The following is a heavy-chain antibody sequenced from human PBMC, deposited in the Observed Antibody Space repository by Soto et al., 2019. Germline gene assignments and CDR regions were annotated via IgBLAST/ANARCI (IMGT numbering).Heavy chain of an antibody. V-gene: IGHV1-69*13. CDR1: GGTFSSYA. J-gene: IGHJ4*02. CDR2: IIPIFGTA. CDR3: AIDRGGIQLWSQFDY. D-gene: IGHD5-18*01. Sequence: SVKVSCKASGGTFSSYAISWVRQAPGQGLEWMGGIIPIFGTANYAQKFQGRVTITADESTSTAYMELSSLRSEDTAVYYCAIDRGGIQLWSQFDYWGQGTLVTVSA.